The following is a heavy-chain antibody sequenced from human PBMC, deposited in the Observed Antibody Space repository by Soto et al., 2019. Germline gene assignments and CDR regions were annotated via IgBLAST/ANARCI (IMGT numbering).Heavy chain of an antibody. CDR1: ELTLSSYS. J-gene: IGHJ6*02. V-gene: IGHV3-48*02. CDR2: ISSSSSTI. D-gene: IGHD3-10*01. CDR3: AREGGAASSSYNYTLAL. Sequence: QPGGTLRLSYAASELTLSSYSMKWVRQAPGKGLEWVSYISSSSSTIYYADSVKGRFTISRDNAKNSLYLQMNSLRDEDTAVYYCAREGGAASSSYNYTLALRDQLPTVT.